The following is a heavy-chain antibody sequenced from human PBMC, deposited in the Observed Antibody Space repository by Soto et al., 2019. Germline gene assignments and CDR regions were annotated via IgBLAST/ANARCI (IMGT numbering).Heavy chain of an antibody. CDR2: IYYSGST. J-gene: IGHJ5*02. CDR1: GGSISSYY. V-gene: IGHV4-59*01. CDR3: ARARSWFDP. Sequence: QVQLQESGPGLVKPSETLSLTCTVSGGSISSYYWSWIRQPPGKGLEWIGYIYYSGSTNYNTSLTRRVTISVDTSKDQSSLKLSSVTAADTAVYYCARARSWFDPWGQGTLVTVSS.